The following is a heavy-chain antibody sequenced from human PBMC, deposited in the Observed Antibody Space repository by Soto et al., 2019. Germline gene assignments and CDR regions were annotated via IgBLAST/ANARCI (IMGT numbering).Heavy chain of an antibody. J-gene: IGHJ5*02. CDR1: GFTFSSYA. D-gene: IGHD6-6*01. CDR2: ISGSGGST. CDR3: ARSIAARVGWFDP. Sequence: GGSLRLSCAASGFTFSSYAMSWVRQAPGKGLEWVSGISGSGGSTYYADSVKGRFTISRDNSKNTLYLQMNSLRAEDTAVYYCARSIAARVGWFDPWGQGTLVTVSS. V-gene: IGHV3-23*01.